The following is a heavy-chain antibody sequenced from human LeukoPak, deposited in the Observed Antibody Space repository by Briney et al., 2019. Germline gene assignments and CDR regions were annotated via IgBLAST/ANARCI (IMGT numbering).Heavy chain of an antibody. V-gene: IGHV4-38-2*02. Sequence: PSETLSLTCTVSGGSISSGYYWGWIRQPPGKGLEWIGSIYHSGSTYYNPSLKSRVTISVDTSKNQFSLKLSSVTAADTAVYYCARAGGCGPWYFDLWGRGTLVTVSS. CDR2: IYHSGST. CDR1: GGSISSGYY. CDR3: ARAGGCGPWYFDL. J-gene: IGHJ2*01. D-gene: IGHD4-23*01.